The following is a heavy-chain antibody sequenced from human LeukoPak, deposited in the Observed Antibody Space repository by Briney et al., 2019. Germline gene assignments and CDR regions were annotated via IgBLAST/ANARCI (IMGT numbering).Heavy chain of an antibody. Sequence: SETLSLTCTVSGYSISSGYYWGWIRQPPGKGLEWIGSIYHSGSTYYNPSLKSRVTISVDTSKNQFSLKLSSVTAADTAVYYCARGRGGSHYYYYYMDVWGKGTTVTVSS. CDR2: IYHSGST. D-gene: IGHD3-10*01. J-gene: IGHJ6*03. V-gene: IGHV4-38-2*02. CDR1: GYSISSGYY. CDR3: ARGRGGSHYYYYYMDV.